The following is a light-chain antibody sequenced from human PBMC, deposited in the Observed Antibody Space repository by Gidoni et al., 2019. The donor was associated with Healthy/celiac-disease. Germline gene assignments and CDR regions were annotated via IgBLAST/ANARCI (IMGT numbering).Light chain of an antibody. Sequence: DIQMTQSPSSLSASVGDRVTITCRASQSISSYLNWYQQKPGKAPKLLIYAASSLQSGVPSSFSGSGSGKDFTLTISRLQPEDFATYYCQQSYSSITFGQGTRLEIK. CDR3: QQSYSSIT. CDR2: AAS. V-gene: IGKV1-39*01. CDR1: QSISSY. J-gene: IGKJ5*01.